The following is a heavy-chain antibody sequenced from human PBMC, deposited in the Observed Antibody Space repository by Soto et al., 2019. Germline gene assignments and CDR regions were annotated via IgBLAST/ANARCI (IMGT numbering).Heavy chain of an antibody. CDR2: IHPNGRT. Sequence: QVQLQESGPGLVEPSGTLSLTCAVSGGSISSDNWWTWVRQPPGEGLEWIGEIHPNGRTNYKPSLKSRITISVAKSENQFSLWLTSVTAADTALYYCATRYCIHTTCYVYWGQGTLVTVSS. J-gene: IGHJ4*02. V-gene: IGHV4-4*02. CDR3: ATRYCIHTTCYVY. D-gene: IGHD2-2*01. CDR1: GGSISSDNW.